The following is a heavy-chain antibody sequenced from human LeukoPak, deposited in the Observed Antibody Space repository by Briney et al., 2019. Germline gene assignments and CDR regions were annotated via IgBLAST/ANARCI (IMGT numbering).Heavy chain of an antibody. J-gene: IGHJ4*02. Sequence: GASVTVSCKASGGTFSSYAISWVRQAPGQGLEWMGGIIPIFGTANYAQKFQGRVTITADESTSTAYMELSSLRSEDTAVYYCARDTRNYYDSSGYYDYWGQGTLVTVSS. CDR3: ARDTRNYYDSSGYYDY. D-gene: IGHD3-22*01. V-gene: IGHV1-69*13. CDR1: GGTFSSYA. CDR2: IIPIFGTA.